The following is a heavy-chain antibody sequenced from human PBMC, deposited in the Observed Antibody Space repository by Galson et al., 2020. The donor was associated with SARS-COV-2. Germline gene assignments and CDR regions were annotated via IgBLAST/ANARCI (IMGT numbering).Heavy chain of an antibody. J-gene: IGHJ6*02. V-gene: IGHV1-8*01. D-gene: IGHD3-10*01. CDR1: GYTFNTYD. Sequence: ASVKVSCKASGYTFNTYDINWVRQATGQGLEWMGWMNPNTGDTGYAEKFRGRVSMTRNTSTTTAYMELSSLGLEDRAVYYCARGRRYYGSGSYSRISYYGMDVWGQGTSVTVSS. CDR2: MNPNTGDT. CDR3: ARGRRYYGSGSYSRISYYGMDV.